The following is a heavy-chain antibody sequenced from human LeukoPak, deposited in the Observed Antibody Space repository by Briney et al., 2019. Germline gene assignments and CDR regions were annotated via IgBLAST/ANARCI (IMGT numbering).Heavy chain of an antibody. CDR3: VKDRWELRGQYLQD. D-gene: IGHD1-26*01. Sequence: GGSLRLSCETSGFTFSSYAMSWVRQAPGKGLEWVAGISGSGRSTDYADSVKGRFTISRDNSKNTVYLQMNSLRAEDTALYYCVKDRWELRGQYLQDWGQGALVTVSS. CDR1: GFTFSSYA. CDR2: ISGSGRST. V-gene: IGHV3-23*01. J-gene: IGHJ1*01.